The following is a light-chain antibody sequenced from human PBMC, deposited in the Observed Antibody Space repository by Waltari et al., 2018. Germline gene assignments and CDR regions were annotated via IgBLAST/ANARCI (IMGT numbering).Light chain of an antibody. Sequence: DIQATQSPSTPSASVGDRVTTTCRASQSIDVWLACYQQKPGKAPRLLTYNASYLESGVPSRFSGSESGTAFTLTISSLQADDFATYYCRQYKSYPWTFGQGTTVEIK. CDR2: NAS. V-gene: IGKV1-5*03. CDR1: QSIDVW. CDR3: RQYKSYPWT. J-gene: IGKJ1*01.